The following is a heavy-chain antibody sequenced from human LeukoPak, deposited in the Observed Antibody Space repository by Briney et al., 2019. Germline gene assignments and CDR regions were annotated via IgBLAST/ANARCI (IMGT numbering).Heavy chain of an antibody. D-gene: IGHD4-17*01. J-gene: IGHJ3*02. V-gene: IGHV5-51*01. Sequence: PGESLQISCKGSGYSFTSYWIGWVRQMPGKGLEWMGIIYPGDSDTRYSPSFQGQVTISADKSISTAYLQWSSLKASDTAMYYCARSYFGEIHAFDIWGQGTMVTVSS. CDR1: GYSFTSYW. CDR3: ARSYFGEIHAFDI. CDR2: IYPGDSDT.